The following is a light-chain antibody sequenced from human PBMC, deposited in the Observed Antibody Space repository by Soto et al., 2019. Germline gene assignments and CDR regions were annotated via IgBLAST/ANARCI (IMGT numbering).Light chain of an antibody. V-gene: IGKV3-20*01. J-gene: IGKJ3*01. CDR1: QSINSRY. Sequence: EIVLTQSPGTLSLSPGERATLSCRASQSINSRYLAWYQQKPGQAPRLLIYGASSSATGIPDRFSGSGSGTDVTLTISRLEPEDFAVYYCQQFGSSPGFTFGPGTKVDIK. CDR2: GAS. CDR3: QQFGSSPGFT.